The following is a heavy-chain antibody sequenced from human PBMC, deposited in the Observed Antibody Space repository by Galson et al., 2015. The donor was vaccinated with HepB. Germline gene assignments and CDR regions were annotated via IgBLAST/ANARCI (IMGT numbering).Heavy chain of an antibody. D-gene: IGHD5-24*01. CDR2: IFPADSDA. CDR3: ARRPNDYNDPHDAFDI. J-gene: IGHJ3*02. CDR1: GYDFTAYW. V-gene: IGHV5-51*03. Sequence: QSGAEVKKPGEPLKISCTGSGYDFTAYWIGWVRQMPGRGLEFMAIIFPADSDARYSPSFRGQVTISVDKSIGIAYLQWSSLKASDTAMYYCARRPNDYNDPHDAFDIWGQGTMVTVSS.